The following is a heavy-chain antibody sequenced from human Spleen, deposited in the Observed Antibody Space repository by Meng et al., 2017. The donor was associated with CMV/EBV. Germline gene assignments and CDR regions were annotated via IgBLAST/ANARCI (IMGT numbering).Heavy chain of an antibody. Sequence: KVSCKGSGYSFSTFWIGWVRQMPGKGLEWMGVIHPSDSETIYSPSFEGQVTISADKSITTAYLQWNSLRASDTAMYYCARQDRRVTTYGYFYYGMDVWGQGTTVTVSS. CDR3: ARQDRRVTTYGYFYYGMDV. CDR2: IHPSDSET. V-gene: IGHV5-51*01. CDR1: GYSFSTFW. D-gene: IGHD4-11*01. J-gene: IGHJ6*02.